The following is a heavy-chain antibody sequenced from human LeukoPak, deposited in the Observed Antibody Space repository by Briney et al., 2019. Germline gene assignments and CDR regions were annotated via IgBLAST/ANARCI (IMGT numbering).Heavy chain of an antibody. J-gene: IGHJ6*03. Sequence: GGSLRLSCAASGFTFSNAWMSWVRQAPGKGLEWVGRIKSKTDGGTTDYAAPVKGRFTISRDDSKNTLYLQMNSLKTEDTAVYYCTTEIAVAGTGDYYYYMDVWGKGTTVTISS. CDR3: TTEIAVAGTGDYYYYMDV. CDR2: IKSKTDGGTT. V-gene: IGHV3-15*01. CDR1: GFTFSNAW. D-gene: IGHD6-19*01.